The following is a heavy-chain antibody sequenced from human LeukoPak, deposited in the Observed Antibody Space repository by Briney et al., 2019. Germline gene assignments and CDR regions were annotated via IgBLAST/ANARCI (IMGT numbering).Heavy chain of an antibody. D-gene: IGHD3-3*01. V-gene: IGHV4-39*01. Sequence: SETLSLTCTVSGGSISSSSYYWGWIRQPPGKGLEWIGSIYYSGSTYYNPSLKSRVTISVDTSKNQFSLKLSSVTAADTAVYYCARHAPPRDFWSGYYMGYYFDYWGQGTLVTVSS. J-gene: IGHJ4*02. CDR1: GGSISSSSYY. CDR3: ARHAPPRDFWSGYYMGYYFDY. CDR2: IYYSGST.